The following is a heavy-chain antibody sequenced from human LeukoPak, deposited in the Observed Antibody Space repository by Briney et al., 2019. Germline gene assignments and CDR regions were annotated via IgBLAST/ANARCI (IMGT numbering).Heavy chain of an antibody. CDR3: ERERCSGGSCYLHWFDT. Sequence: PGGSLRLSCAASGFTFSSYSMNWVRQAPGKVLEWVSSISSSSSYIYYADSGKGRFTISRDNAKNSLYLQMNSLRAEDKAVSYCERERCSGGSCYLHWFDTWRQGTLVTVSS. D-gene: IGHD2-15*01. V-gene: IGHV3-21*01. CDR1: GFTFSSYS. CDR2: ISSSSSYI. J-gene: IGHJ5*02.